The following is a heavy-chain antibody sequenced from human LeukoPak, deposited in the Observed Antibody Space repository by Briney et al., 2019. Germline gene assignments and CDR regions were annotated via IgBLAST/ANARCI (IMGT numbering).Heavy chain of an antibody. CDR3: ARRSSTLYEGC. V-gene: IGHV3-53*01. D-gene: IGHD6-13*01. Sequence: GGSLRLSCAVSEFDVKDNHMYWVRQGPRKGLEWVSIIYADGKAYYADSVKGRFTISRDTSENTLSLQINSLRAEDTAVYHCARRSSTLYEGCWGRGTLVTVSS. CDR2: IYADGKA. J-gene: IGHJ4*02. CDR1: EFDVKDNH.